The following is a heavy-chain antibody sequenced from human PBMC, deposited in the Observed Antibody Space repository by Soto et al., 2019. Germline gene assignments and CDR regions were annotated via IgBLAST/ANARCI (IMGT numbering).Heavy chain of an antibody. J-gene: IGHJ6*02. CDR1: GFTFSSYA. Sequence: GSLRLSCAASGFTFSSYAMSWVRQAPGKGLEWVSAISGSGGSTYYADSVKGRFTISRDNSKNTLYLQMNSLRAEDTAVYYCAKDRGDYDFWSGFTYLTYYYGMDVWGQGTTVTVS. V-gene: IGHV3-23*01. CDR2: ISGSGGST. CDR3: AKDRGDYDFWSGFTYLTYYYGMDV. D-gene: IGHD3-3*01.